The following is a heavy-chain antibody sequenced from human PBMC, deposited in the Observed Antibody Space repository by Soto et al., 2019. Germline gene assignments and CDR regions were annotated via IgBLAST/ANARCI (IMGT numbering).Heavy chain of an antibody. CDR2: INYSGST. CDR3: SRRAPEGFDP. V-gene: IGHV4-39*01. CDR1: GGSFGSSAYY. J-gene: IGHJ5*02. Sequence: SETLSLTCGVSGGSFGSSAYYWGWIRQAPGKGLEWIGSINYSGSTYYNPSLKSRVTISVDTSRNQFSLKLSSVTAADTALYYCSRRAPEGFDPWGQGTMVTVYS.